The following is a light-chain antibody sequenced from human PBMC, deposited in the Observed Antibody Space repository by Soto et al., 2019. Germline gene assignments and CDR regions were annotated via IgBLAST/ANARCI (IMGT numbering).Light chain of an antibody. CDR2: GAS. Sequence: EIVMTQTTDTLSVSPGERATLSCRASQSVSSNLAWYQQKPGQAPRLLIYGASTRATGIPARFSGSGSGTEFTLTISSLQSEDFAVYYCQQYNNWPGTFGQGTKVDIK. V-gene: IGKV3-15*01. J-gene: IGKJ1*01. CDR1: QSVSSN. CDR3: QQYNNWPGT.